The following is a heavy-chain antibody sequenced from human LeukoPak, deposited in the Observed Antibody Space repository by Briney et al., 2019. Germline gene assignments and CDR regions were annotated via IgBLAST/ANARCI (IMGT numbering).Heavy chain of an antibody. D-gene: IGHD2-2*01. J-gene: IGHJ5*02. CDR1: GGSFMGYY. CDR2: IIHSGST. V-gene: IGHV4-34*01. Sequence: PSETLSLTCAVYGGSFMGYYGTGTPGPPGRGGEGIGEIIHSGSTNYNPSLKSRVTISVDTSKNQFSLKLSSVTAADTAVYYCARGLIVVVPALGDYNWFDPWGQGTLVTVSS. CDR3: ARGLIVVVPALGDYNWFDP.